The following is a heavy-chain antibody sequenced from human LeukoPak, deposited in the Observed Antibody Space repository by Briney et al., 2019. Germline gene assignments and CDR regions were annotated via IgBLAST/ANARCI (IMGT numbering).Heavy chain of an antibody. V-gene: IGHV4-59*12. J-gene: IGHJ4*02. Sequence: SETLSLTCTVSGGSTSSYYWSWIRQPPGKGLEWIGSIYYSGSTYYNPSLKSRVTISVDTSKNQFSLKLSSVTAADTAVYYCAGSPSTSFYLDYWGQGTLVTVSS. CDR1: GGSTSSYY. CDR2: IYYSGST. D-gene: IGHD2-2*01. CDR3: AGSPSTSFYLDY.